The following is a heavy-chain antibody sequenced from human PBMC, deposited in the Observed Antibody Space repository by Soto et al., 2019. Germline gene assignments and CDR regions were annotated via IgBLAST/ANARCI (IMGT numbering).Heavy chain of an antibody. D-gene: IGHD5-18*01. CDR2: IYYSGST. Sequence: QVQLQESGPGLVKPSQTLSLTCTVSGGSIRSGGYYWSWVRQSPRRGLEWIGNIYYSGSTYYNPSLKSRLTISVDTSKNQFSLNLSSVTAADTADYYCARDRLMATAGTARHYFGLDVWGQGTTVTVSS. J-gene: IGHJ6*02. V-gene: IGHV4-31*03. CDR1: GGSIRSGGYY. CDR3: ARDRLMATAGTARHYFGLDV.